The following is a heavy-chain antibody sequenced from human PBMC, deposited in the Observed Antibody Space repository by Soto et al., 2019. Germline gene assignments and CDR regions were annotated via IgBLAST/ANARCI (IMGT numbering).Heavy chain of an antibody. CDR1: GFTFSSYG. J-gene: IGHJ4*02. V-gene: IGHV3-30*03. CDR2: ISYDGSNK. D-gene: IGHD2-2*01. Sequence: GGSLRLSCAASGFTFSSYGMHWVCQAPGKGLEWVAVISYDGSNKYYADSVKGRFTISRDNSKNTLYLQMNSLRAEDTAVYYCARGLSILLFDYWGQGTLVTVSS. CDR3: ARGLSILLFDY.